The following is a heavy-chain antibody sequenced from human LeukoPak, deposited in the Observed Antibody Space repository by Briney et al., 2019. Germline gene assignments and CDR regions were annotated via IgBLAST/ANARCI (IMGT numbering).Heavy chain of an antibody. J-gene: IGHJ4*02. Sequence: PGGSLRLSCAASGFTFSSYWMHWVRQAPGKGLVWVSRINGDGSSTSYADSVKGRFTISRDNAKNTLYLQMNSLRAEDTAVYYCARDLGTYCGGDCYFAFDYWGQGTLVTFSS. CDR1: GFTFSSYW. CDR2: INGDGSST. CDR3: ARDLGTYCGGDCYFAFDY. D-gene: IGHD2-21*02. V-gene: IGHV3-74*01.